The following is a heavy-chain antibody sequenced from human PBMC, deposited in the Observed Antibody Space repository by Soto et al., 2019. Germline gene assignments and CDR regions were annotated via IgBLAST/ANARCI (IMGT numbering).Heavy chain of an antibody. D-gene: IGHD2-15*01. CDR2: IIGSGGST. CDR3: ARRLSWGLWDYYYGMDV. Sequence: PGGSLRLSCAASGFTFSSYAMIWVRQAPGKGLEWVSAIIGSGGSTYYADSVKGRFTISRDNSKNTLYLQMNSLRAEDTAVYYCARRLSWGLWDYYYGMDVWGQGTTVTVSS. CDR1: GFTFSSYA. J-gene: IGHJ6*02. V-gene: IGHV3-23*01.